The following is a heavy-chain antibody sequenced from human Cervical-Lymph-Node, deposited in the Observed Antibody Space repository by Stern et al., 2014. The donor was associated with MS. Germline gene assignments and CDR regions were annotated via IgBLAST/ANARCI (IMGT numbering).Heavy chain of an antibody. D-gene: IGHD6-19*01. Sequence: EVQLLESGGTLVQPGGSLRLSCAASGFTFSSYAMSWARQAPGKGLEWVSVISGSDGSTFYADSVKGRFTISRDNSKNTLFLQMNSLRAEDTAVYYCAKVYGSGPFDYWGQGTLVTVSS. CDR2: ISGSDGST. J-gene: IGHJ4*02. CDR3: AKVYGSGPFDY. CDR1: GFTFSSYA. V-gene: IGHV3-23*01.